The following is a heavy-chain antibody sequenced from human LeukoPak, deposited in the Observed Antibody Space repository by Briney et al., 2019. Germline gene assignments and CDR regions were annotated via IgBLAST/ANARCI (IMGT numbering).Heavy chain of an antibody. CDR3: ARAGDGYSAYNWFDP. D-gene: IGHD5-24*01. CDR1: GGTFSSYA. Sequence: GSSVRVSCNASGGTFSSYAISWVRQAPGQGLEWMGVIIPIFGTANYAQKVQGRVTINADESTSTAYMELSSLRSEDTAVYYCARAGDGYSAYNWFDPWGQGTLVTVSS. V-gene: IGHV1-69*01. CDR2: IIPIFGTA. J-gene: IGHJ5*02.